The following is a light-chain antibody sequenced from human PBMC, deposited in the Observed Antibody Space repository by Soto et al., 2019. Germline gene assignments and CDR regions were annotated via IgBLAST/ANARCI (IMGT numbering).Light chain of an antibody. CDR1: TGDIGAYNF. CDR3: CSYAGSFTWV. Sequence: QSALTQPRSVSGSPGQSVTISCTGTTGDIGAYNFVSWYQLHPGKAPKLMIYDASKRHSGVPDRFSASKSGNTASLTISGLQAEDEADYYCCSYAGSFTWVFGGGTKLTVL. CDR2: DAS. J-gene: IGLJ3*02. V-gene: IGLV2-11*01.